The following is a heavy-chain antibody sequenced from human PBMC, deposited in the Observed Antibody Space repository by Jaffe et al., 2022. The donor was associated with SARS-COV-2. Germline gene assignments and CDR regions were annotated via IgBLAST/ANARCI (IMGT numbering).Heavy chain of an antibody. CDR3: ARVGNVLLWFGEPGGPFDY. J-gene: IGHJ4*02. D-gene: IGHD3-10*01. CDR2: INTNTGNP. Sequence: QVQLVQSGSELKKPGASVKVSCKASGYTFTSYAMNWVRQAPGQGLEWMGWINTNTGNPTYAQGFTGRFVFSLDTSVSTAYLQISSLKAEDTAVYYCARVGNVLLWFGEPGGPFDYWGQGTLVTVSS. V-gene: IGHV7-4-1*02. CDR1: GYTFTSYA.